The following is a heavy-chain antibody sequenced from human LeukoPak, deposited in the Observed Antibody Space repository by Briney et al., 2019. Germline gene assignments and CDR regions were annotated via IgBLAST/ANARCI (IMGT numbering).Heavy chain of an antibody. D-gene: IGHD3-9*01. V-gene: IGHV3-7*04. CDR2: IKNDGSEK. CDR1: GFTFSSYW. J-gene: IGHJ4*02. Sequence: GGSLRLSCAASGFTFSSYWMSWVRQPPGKGLEWVATIKNDGSEKNYVDSVKGRFTISRDNAKNSLYLQMSGLRAEDTAVYFCATADWFSFDFWGQGTLVTVSS. CDR3: ATADWFSFDF.